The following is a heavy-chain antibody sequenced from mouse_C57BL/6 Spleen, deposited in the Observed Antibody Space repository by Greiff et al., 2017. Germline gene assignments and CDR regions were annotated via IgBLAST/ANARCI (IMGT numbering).Heavy chain of an antibody. J-gene: IGHJ3*01. Sequence: VKLMESGAELMKPGASVKLSCKATGYTFTGYWIEWVKQRPGHGLEWIGEILPGSGSTNYNEKFKGKATFTADPSSNTAYMQLSSLTTEDAVIYYCARAQDSSGYWFADWGKGTLVTVSA. CDR1: GYTFTGYW. V-gene: IGHV1-9*01. CDR3: ARAQDSSGYWFAD. D-gene: IGHD3-2*02. CDR2: ILPGSGST.